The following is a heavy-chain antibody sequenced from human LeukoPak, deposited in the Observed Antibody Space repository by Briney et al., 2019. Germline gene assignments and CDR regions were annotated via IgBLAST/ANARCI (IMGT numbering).Heavy chain of an antibody. CDR1: GFTFSSYG. J-gene: IGHJ4*02. D-gene: IGHD3-9*01. CDR3: ARASTYYDILTSYSLYFDY. Sequence: GGSLRLSCAASGFTFSSYGMHWVRQAPGKGLEWVAVIWYDGINKFHADSVKGRFTISRDNSKNTVYLQMNSLRAEDTAVYYCARASTYYDILTSYSLYFDYWGQGTLVTVSS. V-gene: IGHV3-33*01. CDR2: IWYDGINK.